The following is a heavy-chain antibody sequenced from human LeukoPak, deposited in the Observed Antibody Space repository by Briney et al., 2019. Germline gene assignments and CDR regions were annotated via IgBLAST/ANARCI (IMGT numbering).Heavy chain of an antibody. CDR3: ARALFLYSSGPKMFDY. D-gene: IGHD6-25*01. J-gene: IGHJ4*02. Sequence: GGSLRLSCAASGFTFSSYSMNWVRQAPGKRLEWVSYISSSSSTIYYADSVKGRFTISRDNAKNSLYLQMNSLRAEDTAVYYCARALFLYSSGPKMFDYWGQGTLVTVSS. V-gene: IGHV3-48*01. CDR1: GFTFSSYS. CDR2: ISSSSSTI.